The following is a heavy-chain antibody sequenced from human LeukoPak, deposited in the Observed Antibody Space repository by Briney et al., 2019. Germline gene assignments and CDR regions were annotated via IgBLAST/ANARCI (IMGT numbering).Heavy chain of an antibody. CDR1: GYTFTSYA. Sequence: ASVRVSCKASGYTFTSYAMHWVRQAPGQRLEWMGWINAGNGNTKYSQKFQGRVTITRDTSASTAYMELSSLRSEDTAVYYCARDYAYYYDSSGYSPFYYFDYWGQGTLVTVSS. D-gene: IGHD3-22*01. CDR3: ARDYAYYYDSSGYSPFYYFDY. CDR2: INAGNGNT. V-gene: IGHV1-3*01. J-gene: IGHJ4*02.